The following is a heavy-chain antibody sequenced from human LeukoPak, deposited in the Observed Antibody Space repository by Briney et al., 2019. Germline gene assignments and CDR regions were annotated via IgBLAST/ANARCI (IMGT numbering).Heavy chain of an antibody. J-gene: IGHJ5*02. CDR3: ARELAGYCSSTSCSLFDP. CDR1: GYTFTGYY. D-gene: IGHD2-2*01. V-gene: IGHV1-2*06. Sequence: GASVKVSCKASGYTFTGYYMHWVRQAPGQGLEWMGRINPNSGGTNYAQKFQGRVTMTRDTSISTAYMELSRLRSDDTAVYYCARELAGYCSSTSCSLFDPWGQGTLVTVSS. CDR2: INPNSGGT.